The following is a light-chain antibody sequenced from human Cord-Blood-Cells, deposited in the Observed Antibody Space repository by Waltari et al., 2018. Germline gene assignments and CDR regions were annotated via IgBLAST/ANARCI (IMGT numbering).Light chain of an antibody. CDR3: CSYAGSYTWV. J-gene: IGLJ2*01. Sequence: QSALTQPRSVSGSPGQSVTISCTGTSSHVGGYNYVPWYQQHPGKAPKLMIYDVSKRPSGVPDRFSGSKSGNTASLTISGLQAEDEADYYCCSYAGSYTWVFGGGTKLTVL. V-gene: IGLV2-11*01. CDR1: SSHVGGYNY. CDR2: DVS.